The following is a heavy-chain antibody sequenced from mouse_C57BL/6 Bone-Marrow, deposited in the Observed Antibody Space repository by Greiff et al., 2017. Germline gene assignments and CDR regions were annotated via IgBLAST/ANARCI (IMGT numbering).Heavy chain of an antibody. V-gene: IGHV5-4*03. J-gene: IGHJ2*01. Sequence: EVKLVESGGGLVKPGGSLKLSCAASGFTFSSYAMSWVRQTPEKRLEWVATISDGGSYTYYPDNVKGRFTISRDNAKNNLYLQMSHLKSEDTAMYYCARGEGYRPFDDCGQGTTLTVSS. D-gene: IGHD2-14*01. CDR3: ARGEGYRPFDD. CDR1: GFTFSSYA. CDR2: ISDGGSYT.